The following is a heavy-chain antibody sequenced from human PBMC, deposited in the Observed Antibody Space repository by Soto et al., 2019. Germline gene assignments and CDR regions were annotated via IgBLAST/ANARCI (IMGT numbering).Heavy chain of an antibody. D-gene: IGHD4-17*01. J-gene: IGHJ4*02. V-gene: IGHV3-33*01. CDR1: GFTFSSYG. CDR2: IWYDGSNK. CDR3: ARARDCGDGGAFDY. Sequence: QVQLVESGGGVVQPGRSLRLSCAASGFTFSSYGMHWVRQAPGKGLEWVAVIWYDGSNKYYADSVKGRFTISRDNSKNTLYLQMNSLRAEDTAVYYCARARDCGDGGAFDYWGQGTLVTVSS.